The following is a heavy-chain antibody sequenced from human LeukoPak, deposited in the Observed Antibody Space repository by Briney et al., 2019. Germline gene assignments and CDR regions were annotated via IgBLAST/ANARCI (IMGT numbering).Heavy chain of an antibody. J-gene: IGHJ4*02. CDR3: ARHLWLSGNDY. V-gene: IGHV3-48*03. D-gene: IGHD5-18*01. Sequence: PGGSLRFSCAASGFTFSSYEMNWVRQAPGKGLEWVSYISSSGSTKYYADSVKGRFTISRDNAKNSLYLQMNNLRAEDTAVYYCARHLWLSGNDYWGQGTLVTVSS. CDR2: ISSSGSTK. CDR1: GFTFSSYE.